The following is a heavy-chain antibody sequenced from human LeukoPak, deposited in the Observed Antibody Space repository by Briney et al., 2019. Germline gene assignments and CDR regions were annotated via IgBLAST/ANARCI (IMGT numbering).Heavy chain of an antibody. Sequence: SETLSLTCAVYGGSFSGYYWSWIRQPPGKGLEWIGEINHSGSTNYNPSLKSRVTISVETSKNQFSLKLSSVTAADTAVYYCASGYCGGACQLGGVDMWGQGTMVTVSS. CDR3: ASGYCGGACQLGGVDM. V-gene: IGHV4-34*01. CDR1: GGSFSGYY. CDR2: INHSGST. D-gene: IGHD2-21*02. J-gene: IGHJ3*02.